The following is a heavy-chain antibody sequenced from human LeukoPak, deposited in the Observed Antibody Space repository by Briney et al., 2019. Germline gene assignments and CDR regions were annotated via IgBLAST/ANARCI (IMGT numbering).Heavy chain of an antibody. D-gene: IGHD1-26*01. V-gene: IGHV4-59*01. J-gene: IGHJ3*02. CDR3: AREDGVGATSAFDI. CDR2: IYYSGST. CDR1: GGSISSYY. Sequence: SETLSLTCTVSGGSISSYYWSWIRQPPGKGLEWIGYIYYSGSTNYNPSLKSRVAISVDTSKNQFSLKLSSVTAADTAVYYCAREDGVGATSAFDIWAKGQWSPSLQ.